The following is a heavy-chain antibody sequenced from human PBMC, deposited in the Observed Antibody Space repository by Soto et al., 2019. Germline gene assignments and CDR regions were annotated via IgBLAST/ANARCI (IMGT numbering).Heavy chain of an antibody. V-gene: IGHV1-18*04. CDR2: INVYNGNT. CDR3: ARISSASSGWLFEY. CDR1: GYTFTSNS. Sequence: ASVNVSCKASGYTFTSNSIGWVRQAPGQGLEWMGWINVYNGNTKYAQQLQGRVTLTTDTSTSTAYMDLRSLRSDDTAVYYCARISSASSGWLFEYWGKGNLVTGSS. J-gene: IGHJ4*02. D-gene: IGHD6-19*01.